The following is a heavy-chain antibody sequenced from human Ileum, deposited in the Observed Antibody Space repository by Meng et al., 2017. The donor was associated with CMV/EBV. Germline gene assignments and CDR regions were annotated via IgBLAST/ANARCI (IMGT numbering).Heavy chain of an antibody. J-gene: IGHJ4*02. CDR2: ISGSGGST. V-gene: IGHV3-23*01. Sequence: SCVASGFTFSSYAMSWVRQAPGKGLEWVSAISGSGGSTYYADSVKGRFTISRDNSKNTLYLQMNSLRAEDTAVYYCARDKWEVYFDYWGQGALVTVS. D-gene: IGHD1-26*01. CDR3: ARDKWEVYFDY. CDR1: GFTFSSYA.